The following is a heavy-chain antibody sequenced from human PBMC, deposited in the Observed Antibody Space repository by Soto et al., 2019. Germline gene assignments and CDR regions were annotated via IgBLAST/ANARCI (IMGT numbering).Heavy chain of an antibody. CDR1: GFTFSSYA. CDR3: AKGGGPVVVVAATNWFDP. Sequence: GGSLRLSCAASGFTFSSYAMHWVRQAPGKGLEWVAVISYGGSNKYYADSVKGRFTISRDNSKNTLYLQMNSLRAEDTAVYYCAKGGGPVVVVAATNWFDPWGQGTLVTVSS. CDR2: ISYGGSNK. J-gene: IGHJ5*02. V-gene: IGHV3-30-3*01. D-gene: IGHD2-15*01.